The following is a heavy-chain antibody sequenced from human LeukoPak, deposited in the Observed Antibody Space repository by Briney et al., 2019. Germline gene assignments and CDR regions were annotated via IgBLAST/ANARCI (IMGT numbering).Heavy chain of an antibody. V-gene: IGHV3-48*01. CDR1: GFPFSSYS. Sequence: GGSLRVSCAASGFPFSSYSMNWVRQAPGKGLEWVSYISASGSNIYYLDSVKGRFTVSRDNAMNSLFLQMDRPRAEDTAVYYCVRVKGTYFDFWGQGTLVTVSS. CDR2: ISASGSNI. CDR3: VRVKGTYFDF. D-gene: IGHD1-1*01. J-gene: IGHJ4*02.